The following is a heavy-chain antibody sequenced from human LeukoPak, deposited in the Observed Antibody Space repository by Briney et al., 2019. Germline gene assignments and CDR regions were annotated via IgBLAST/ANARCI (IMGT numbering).Heavy chain of an antibody. CDR1: GFTFSSYA. J-gene: IGHJ4*02. CDR3: AKHHCSSISCHGRSSGDFDY. V-gene: IGHV3-30-3*02. CDR2: ISYDGSNK. D-gene: IGHD2-2*01. Sequence: GGSLRLSCAASGFTFSSYAMHWVRQAPGKGLEWVAVISYDGSNKYYADSVKGRFTISRDNSKNTLYLQMNSLRAEDTAVYYCAKHHCSSISCHGRSSGDFDYWGQGTLVTVSS.